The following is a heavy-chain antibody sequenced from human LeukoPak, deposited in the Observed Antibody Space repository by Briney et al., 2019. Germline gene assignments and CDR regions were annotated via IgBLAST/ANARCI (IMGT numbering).Heavy chain of an antibody. CDR2: MNPNSGNT. CDR3: ARPSYCSSTSCYSFDY. Sequence: ASVEVSCKASGCTFTSYYMHWVRQATGQGLEWMGWMNPNSGNTNYAQKFQGRVTMTRDTSISTAYMELSRLRSDDTAVYYCARPSYCSSTSCYSFDYWGQGTLVTVSS. D-gene: IGHD2-2*01. J-gene: IGHJ4*02. V-gene: IGHV1-2*02. CDR1: GCTFTSYY.